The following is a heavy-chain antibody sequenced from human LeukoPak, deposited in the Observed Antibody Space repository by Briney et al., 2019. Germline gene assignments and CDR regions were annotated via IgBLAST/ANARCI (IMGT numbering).Heavy chain of an antibody. CDR1: GGTFSSYA. Sequence: GASVKVSCEASGGTFSSYAISWVLQAPGQGLEWMGGIIPIFGTANYAQKFQGRATITADESTSTAYMELSSLRSEDTAVYYCARVALGRRWLQTSYYYGMDVWGQGTTVTVSS. J-gene: IGHJ6*02. D-gene: IGHD5-24*01. V-gene: IGHV1-69*13. CDR3: ARVALGRRWLQTSYYYGMDV. CDR2: IIPIFGTA.